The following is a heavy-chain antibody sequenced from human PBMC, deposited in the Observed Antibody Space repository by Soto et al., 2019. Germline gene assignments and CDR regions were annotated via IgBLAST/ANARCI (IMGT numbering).Heavy chain of an antibody. CDR2: IYYTGST. V-gene: IGHV4-28*03. CDR3: ARAAYSSNSFDY. CDR1: GFSIRSNNW. D-gene: IGHD5-18*01. Sequence: SSPLSLTCAFSGFSIRSNNWWGWIRQPPGGGLEWIGYIYYTGSTYYNPSLKSRVTMSVDTSKQQFSLKLSSVTAADTAVYYCARAAYSSNSFDYWGQGTLVTVSS. J-gene: IGHJ4*02.